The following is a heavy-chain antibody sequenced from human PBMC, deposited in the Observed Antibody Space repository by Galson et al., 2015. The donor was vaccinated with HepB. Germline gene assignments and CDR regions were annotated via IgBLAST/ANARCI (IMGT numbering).Heavy chain of an antibody. CDR1: GFTFSSYA. V-gene: IGHV3-23*01. CDR3: AKRGESWERLDY. D-gene: IGHD1-26*01. Sequence: SLRLSCAASGFTFSSYAMSWVRQAPGKGLEWVSGITGIGGSTYYADSVKGRFTISRDNSKNTLYLQMNSLRAEDTAVYYCAKRGESWERLDYWGQGTLVTVSS. J-gene: IGHJ4*02. CDR2: ITGIGGST.